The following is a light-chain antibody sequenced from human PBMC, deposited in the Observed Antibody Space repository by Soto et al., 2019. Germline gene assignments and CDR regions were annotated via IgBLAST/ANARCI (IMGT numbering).Light chain of an antibody. Sequence: QSALTQPASVSGSPGQSITISCTGTSSDVGGYNYVSWYQQHPGKAPKLIIYEVSNRPSGVSNRFSGSKSGNTASLTISGLQAEDEADYYCTSYTSSTTLVVFGGGTTLTVL. V-gene: IGLV2-14*01. J-gene: IGLJ2*01. CDR3: TSYTSSTTLVV. CDR1: SSDVGGYNY. CDR2: EVS.